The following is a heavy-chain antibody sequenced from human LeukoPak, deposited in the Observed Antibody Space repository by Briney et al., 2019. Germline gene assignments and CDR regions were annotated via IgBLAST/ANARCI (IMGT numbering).Heavy chain of an antibody. V-gene: IGHV1-69*04. J-gene: IGHJ6*02. D-gene: IGHD6-19*01. CDR3: ARETEWLVETYYYYGMDV. CDR2: IIPILGIA. CDR1: GGTFSSYT. Sequence: EASVKVSCKASGGTFSSYTISCVRQAPGQGLEWMGRIIPILGIANYAQKFQGRVTITADKSTSTAYMELSSLRSEDTAVYYCARETEWLVETYYYYGMDVWGQGTTVTVSS.